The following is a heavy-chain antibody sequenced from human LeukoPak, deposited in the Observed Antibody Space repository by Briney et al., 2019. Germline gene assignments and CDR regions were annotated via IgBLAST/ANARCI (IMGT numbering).Heavy chain of an antibody. CDR1: GGSISSSSYY. J-gene: IGHJ4*02. Sequence: KPSETLSLTCTVSGGSISSSSYYWGWIRQPPGKGLEWIGSIYYSGSTYYNPSLKSRVTISIDTSKNQFSLQLSSVTAADTAVYYCARWHYHDISGYFYYFDYWGQGALVTVSS. CDR3: ARWHYHDISGYFYYFDY. V-gene: IGHV4-39*07. D-gene: IGHD3-22*01. CDR2: IYYSGST.